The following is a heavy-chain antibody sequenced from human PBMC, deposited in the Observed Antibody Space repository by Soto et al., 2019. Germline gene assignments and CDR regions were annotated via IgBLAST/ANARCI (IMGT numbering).Heavy chain of an antibody. D-gene: IGHD2-21*02. CDR2: ISYDGSKK. CDR3: AKETLTYCGGDCYSWSPYYFDY. J-gene: IGHJ4*02. V-gene: IGHV3-30*18. CDR1: GFTFSSYG. Sequence: GGSLRLSCAASGFTFSSYGMQWVRQAPGKGLEWVALISYDGSKKYYADSVKGRFTISRDNSKNTLYLQLNSLRAEDTAVYYCAKETLTYCGGDCYSWSPYYFDYWGQGTLVTVSS.